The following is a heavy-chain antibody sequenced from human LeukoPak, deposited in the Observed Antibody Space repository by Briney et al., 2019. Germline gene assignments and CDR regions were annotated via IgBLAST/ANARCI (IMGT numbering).Heavy chain of an antibody. V-gene: IGHV1-46*01. Sequence: ASVKVSCKASGYTFTSYYMHWVRQAPGQGLEWMGIINPSGGSTSYAQKFQGRVTMTRDTSTSTVYMELSSLRSDDTAVYYCARDRGGSSTTRLFDYWGQGTLVTVSS. CDR3: ARDRGGSSTTRLFDY. CDR1: GYTFTSYY. CDR2: INPSGGST. D-gene: IGHD2-15*01. J-gene: IGHJ4*02.